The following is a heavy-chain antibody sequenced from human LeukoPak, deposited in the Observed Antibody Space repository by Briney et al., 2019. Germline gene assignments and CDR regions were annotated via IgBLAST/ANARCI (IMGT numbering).Heavy chain of an antibody. CDR1: GFTFSSYW. CDR3: VRAVRRSFDI. J-gene: IGHJ3*02. Sequence: GGSLGFSCAASGFTFSSYWMTWVRQAPGKGPEWVANIKEDGSEKYYVGSVKGRFTVSRDNARKSLFLQMNNLRDEDAAVYYCVRAVRRSFDIWGQGTMVTVSS. V-gene: IGHV3-7*01. D-gene: IGHD3-10*01. CDR2: IKEDGSEK.